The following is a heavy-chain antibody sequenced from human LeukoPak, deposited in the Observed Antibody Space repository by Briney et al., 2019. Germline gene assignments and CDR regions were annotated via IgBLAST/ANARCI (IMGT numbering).Heavy chain of an antibody. D-gene: IGHD5-24*01. CDR2: IYYSGST. J-gene: IGHJ4*02. Sequence: SETLSLTCTVSGGSISSGDYYWSWIRQPPGKGLEWIGYIYYSGSTYYNPSLKSRVTISVDTSKNQFSLKLSSVTAADTAVYYCARVRCLPIKTYYFDYWGQGTLVTVSS. V-gene: IGHV4-30-4*01. CDR3: ARVRCLPIKTYYFDY. CDR1: GGSISSGDYY.